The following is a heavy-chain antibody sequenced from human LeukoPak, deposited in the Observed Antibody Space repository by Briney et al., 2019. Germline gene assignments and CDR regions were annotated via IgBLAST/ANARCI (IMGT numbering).Heavy chain of an antibody. CDR1: GFTFSDYW. V-gene: IGHV3-74*01. J-gene: IGHJ4*02. D-gene: IGHD3-10*01. Sequence: SGGSLRLSCAASGFTFSDYWIHWVRQAPGKGLVWVSRINTDGSITNYADSVKGRFSISRDNAKNTLYLQMSSLRAEGTAVYYCARDRGPRTGFMVREAYDYWGQGTLVTVSS. CDR3: ARDRGPRTGFMVREAYDY. CDR2: INTDGSIT.